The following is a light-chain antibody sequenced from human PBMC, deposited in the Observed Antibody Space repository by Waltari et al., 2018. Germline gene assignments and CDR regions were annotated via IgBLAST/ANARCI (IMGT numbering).Light chain of an antibody. Sequence: VLTQSPATLSLSPGERATLSYRASQDVVTYLAWYQQGPGQAPRLLIYDASTRATGIPARFSGSGSGTDFTLTIDSLDPEDSAVYFCQQRSNWPPTFGQGTRLEIK. CDR2: DAS. CDR3: QQRSNWPPT. CDR1: QDVVTY. J-gene: IGKJ5*01. V-gene: IGKV3-11*01.